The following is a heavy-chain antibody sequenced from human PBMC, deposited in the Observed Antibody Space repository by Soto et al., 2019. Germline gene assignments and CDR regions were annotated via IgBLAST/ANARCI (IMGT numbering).Heavy chain of an antibody. CDR3: ARDALSYDHTLAACGPRYNSYGRGV. D-gene: IGHD3-16*01. Sequence: GGSLRLSCAASGLTFSTYSMNCLRPAPGKGLEWVSSITSSSRYIYYADSVKVRFTISSAHAKNSLYLQLNSLRAESTAVYYCARDALSYDHTLAACGPRYNSYGRGVWHRGRRVTIAS. CDR1: GLTFSTYS. J-gene: IGHJ6*02. V-gene: IGHV3-21*01. CDR2: ITSSSRYI.